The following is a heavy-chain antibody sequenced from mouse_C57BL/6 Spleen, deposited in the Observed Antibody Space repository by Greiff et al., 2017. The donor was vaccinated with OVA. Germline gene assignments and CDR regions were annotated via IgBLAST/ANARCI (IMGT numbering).Heavy chain of an antibody. Sequence: VQLQQSGPELVKPGASVKISCKASGYSFTDYNMNWVKQSNGKSLEWIGVINPNYGTTSYNQKFKGKATSTVDQSSSTAYMQLNSLTSEDSAVYYCARGDGNLYYYAMDYWGQGTSVTVSS. CDR2: INPNYGTT. CDR3: ARGDGNLYYYAMDY. CDR1: GYSFTDYN. D-gene: IGHD2-1*01. J-gene: IGHJ4*01. V-gene: IGHV1-39*01.